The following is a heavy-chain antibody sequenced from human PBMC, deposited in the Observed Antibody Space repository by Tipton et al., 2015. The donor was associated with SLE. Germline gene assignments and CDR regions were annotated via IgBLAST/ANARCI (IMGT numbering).Heavy chain of an antibody. D-gene: IGHD2-2*01. CDR1: GGSIRNYY. CDR3: VVCSPASCAYFDY. J-gene: IGHJ4*02. V-gene: IGHV4-4*07. CDR2: IYTGGNT. Sequence: TLSLTCTVSGGSIRNYYWGWIRQPAGKGLEWIGRIYTGGNTKYNPSLESRVTLSVDASKDQFSLKLSSVTAADTAVYYCVVCSPASCAYFDYWGQGRLVTVSS.